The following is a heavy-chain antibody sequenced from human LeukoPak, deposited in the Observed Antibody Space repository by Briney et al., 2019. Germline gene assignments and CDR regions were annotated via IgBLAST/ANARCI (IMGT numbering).Heavy chain of an antibody. CDR2: IYSGGST. V-gene: IGHV3-53*05. Sequence: GGSLRLSCAASGFTVSSNYMSWVRQAPGKGLEWVSVIYSGGSTYYADSVKGRFTISRDNAKNSLYLQMNSLRSDDTAVYYCAREGYYDSSGYYYLLLYYWGQGTLVTVSS. J-gene: IGHJ4*02. CDR1: GFTVSSNY. D-gene: IGHD3-22*01. CDR3: AREGYYDSSGYYYLLLYY.